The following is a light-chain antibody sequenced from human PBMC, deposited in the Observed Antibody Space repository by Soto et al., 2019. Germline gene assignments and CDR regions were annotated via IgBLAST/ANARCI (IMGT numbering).Light chain of an antibody. CDR1: QTVSNNY. V-gene: IGKV3-20*01. Sequence: EIVLTQSPGTLSLSPGERATLSCRASQTVSNNYFSWYQHAPGPAPRLLIYGASVRATVIPDSFSSSGSGTEVSLTISRLEPEDVAVDYCQQYGSIPQITFGPGTKVDIK. J-gene: IGKJ3*01. CDR2: GAS. CDR3: QQYGSIPQIT.